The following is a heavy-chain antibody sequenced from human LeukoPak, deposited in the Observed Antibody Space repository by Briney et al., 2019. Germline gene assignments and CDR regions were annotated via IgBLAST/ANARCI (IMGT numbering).Heavy chain of an antibody. Sequence: SETLSLTCTVSDDPISSYYWNWIRQSPGRGLEWVANIHSSGITNYNPSLKNRVTISIDTSKNQFSLRLASVTAADTAVYYCTRGHAFDHWGQGTLVTVSS. J-gene: IGHJ5*02. CDR3: TRGHAFDH. CDR1: DDPISSYY. CDR2: IHSSGIT. V-gene: IGHV4-59*01.